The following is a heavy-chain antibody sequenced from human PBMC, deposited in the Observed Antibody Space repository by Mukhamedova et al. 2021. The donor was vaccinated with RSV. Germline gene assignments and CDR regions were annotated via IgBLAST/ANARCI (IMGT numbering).Heavy chain of an antibody. CDR3: ARQRGDV. Sequence: EWMGRVDPSDSYTNYSPSFQGHVTISTDKSISTAYLQWSSPKASDTAMYYCARQRGDVWGQGTTVTVSS. CDR2: VDPSDSYT. J-gene: IGHJ6*02. V-gene: IGHV5-10-1*01.